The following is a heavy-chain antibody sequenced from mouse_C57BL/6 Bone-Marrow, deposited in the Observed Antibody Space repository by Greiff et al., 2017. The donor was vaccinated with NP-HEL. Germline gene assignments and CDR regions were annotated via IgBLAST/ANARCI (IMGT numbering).Heavy chain of an antibody. CDR2: IDPENGDT. Sequence: EVQLQQSGAELVRPGASVKLSCTASGFNIKDDYMHWVKQRPEQGLEWIGWIDPENGDTEYASKFQGKATITADTSSNTAYLQLSSLTSEDTAVDYCTTRRGFAYWGQGTLVTVSA. CDR3: TTRRGFAY. V-gene: IGHV14-4*01. CDR1: GFNIKDDY. J-gene: IGHJ3*01.